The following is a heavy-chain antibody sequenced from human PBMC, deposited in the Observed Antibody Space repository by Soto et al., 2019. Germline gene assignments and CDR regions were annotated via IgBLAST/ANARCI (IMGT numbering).Heavy chain of an antibody. Sequence: EVQLVETGGGLIQPGGSLRLSCAASGFTVRSNYMSWVRQAPGKGLEWVSVIYSGGSTYYADSVKGRFTISRDNSKNTLYLQMNSLRAEDTAVYYCARGSYSSIWLPTGFDYWGQGTLVTVS. V-gene: IGHV3-53*02. CDR1: GFTVRSNY. CDR3: ARGSYSSIWLPTGFDY. CDR2: IYSGGST. D-gene: IGHD6-13*01. J-gene: IGHJ4*02.